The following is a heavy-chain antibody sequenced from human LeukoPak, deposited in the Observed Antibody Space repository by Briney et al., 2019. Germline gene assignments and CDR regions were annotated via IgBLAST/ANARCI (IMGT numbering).Heavy chain of an antibody. CDR3: ARHTPIRVPGASGYYFTMDA. J-gene: IGHJ6*02. CDR2: VYYTGST. D-gene: IGHD3-10*01. CDR1: GGSIRNFY. V-gene: IGHV4-59*08. Sequence: PSETLSLTCSVSGGSIRNFYWSWIRQSPGKRLEWIGFVYYTGSTNYNPSLKSRVTISVDTSKNQFSLKLSSVTAADTAMYYCARHTPIRVPGASGYYFTMDAWGHGTTVTVSS.